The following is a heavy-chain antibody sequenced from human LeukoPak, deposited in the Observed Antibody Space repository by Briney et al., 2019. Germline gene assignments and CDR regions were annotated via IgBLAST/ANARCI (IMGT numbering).Heavy chain of an antibody. V-gene: IGHV1-2*02. CDR3: SRDLGISGWYAPPLGYFDY. J-gene: IGHJ4*02. Sequence: ASVKVSCKASGYTFTGYCMHWVRQAPGQGLEWMGWINPKSGGTNYAQKFQGRVTMTRDTSISTTYMELSRLRSDDTAVYYCSRDLGISGWYAPPLGYFDYWGQGTLVTVSS. D-gene: IGHD6-19*01. CDR2: INPKSGGT. CDR1: GYTFTGYC.